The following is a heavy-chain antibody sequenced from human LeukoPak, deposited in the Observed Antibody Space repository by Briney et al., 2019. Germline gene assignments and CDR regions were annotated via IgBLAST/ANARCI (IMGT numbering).Heavy chain of an antibody. CDR2: ISAYNGNT. D-gene: IGHD5-12*01. V-gene: IGHV1-18*01. J-gene: IGHJ4*02. CDR3: ARVPFWGAATIGGHY. CDR1: GYTFTSYG. Sequence: ASVKVSCKASGYTFTSYGISWVRQAPGQGLEWMGWISAYNGNTNYAQKLQGRVTMTTDTSTSTAYMELRSLRSDDTAVYYCARVPFWGAATIGGHYWGQGTLVTVSS.